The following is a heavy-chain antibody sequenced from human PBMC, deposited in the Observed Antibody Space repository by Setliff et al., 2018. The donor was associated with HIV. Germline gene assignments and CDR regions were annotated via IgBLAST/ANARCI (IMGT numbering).Heavy chain of an antibody. D-gene: IGHD3-10*01. J-gene: IGHJ6*03. V-gene: IGHV1-18*01. CDR1: GYTFTSSG. CDR3: AREGLWFGDRGYYMDV. Sequence: ASVKVSCKASGYTFTSSGITWVRQAPGQGLEWMGWIGTYNGDTNNAQKFQGRVTMTTDTSTSTAYMELRSLISDDTAVYYCAREGLWFGDRGYYMDVWGTGTAVTVSS. CDR2: IGTYNGDT.